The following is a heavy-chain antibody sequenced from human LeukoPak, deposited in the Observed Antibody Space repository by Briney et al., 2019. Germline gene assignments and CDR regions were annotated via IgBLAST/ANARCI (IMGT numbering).Heavy chain of an antibody. CDR1: GGSVSSGSYH. CDR3: ATSGSGSIGYFDY. J-gene: IGHJ4*02. V-gene: IGHV4-61*01. CDR2: IYYSGST. D-gene: IGHD3-10*01. Sequence: SETLSLTCTVSGGSVSSGSYHWSWIRQPPGKGLQRIGYIYYSGSTNYNPSLKSRVTISVDTSKNQFSLKLSSVTAADTAVYYCATSGSGSIGYFDYWGQGTLVTVSS.